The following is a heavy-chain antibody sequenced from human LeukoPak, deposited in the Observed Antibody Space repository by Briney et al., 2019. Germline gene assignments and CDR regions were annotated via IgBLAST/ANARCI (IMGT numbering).Heavy chain of an antibody. V-gene: IGHV3-30*04. CDR1: GFTFRSYA. CDR3: AREGVIRVIAVGMDI. CDR2: ISYGGSNK. D-gene: IGHD6-19*01. Sequence: SGRSLRLSCTASGFTFRSYAMHCVRQAPGKGLEWVAVISYGGSNKYYADSVKGRFTISRDNSKSTPYLQMNSLRAEDTGVYYCAREGVIRVIAVGMDIWGQGTMVTVSS. J-gene: IGHJ3*02.